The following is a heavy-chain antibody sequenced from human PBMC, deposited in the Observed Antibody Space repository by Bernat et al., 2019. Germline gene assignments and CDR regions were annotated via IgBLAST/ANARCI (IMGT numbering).Heavy chain of an antibody. J-gene: IGHJ4*02. Sequence: QVQLVESGGGVVQPGRSLRLSCAASGFTFCVYTMHWVRQAPGKGLNWLAVISYDGNNKYYTDSVKGRFTISRDNSKNTLYLQMNSLRTEDTAVYYCAREIVYPSGSVYYVDYWGQGTLVTVSS. D-gene: IGHD3-10*01. CDR2: ISYDGNNK. CDR3: AREIVYPSGSVYYVDY. V-gene: IGHV3-30*10. CDR1: GFTFCVYT.